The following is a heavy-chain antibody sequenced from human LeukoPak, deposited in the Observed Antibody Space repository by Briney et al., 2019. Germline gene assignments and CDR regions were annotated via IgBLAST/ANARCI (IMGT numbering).Heavy chain of an antibody. Sequence: ASVTVSCTASGYTFTTYAIHWVRQAPGQRLEWMGWISTYNDDRKYSPKFQGTVTITTDTSASTAYLELSSLRSEDTAAYYCARDRSSFSYAFDIWGQGTMVTVSS. V-gene: IGHV1-3*04. CDR1: GYTFTTYA. D-gene: IGHD6-6*01. J-gene: IGHJ3*02. CDR3: ARDRSSFSYAFDI. CDR2: ISTYNDDR.